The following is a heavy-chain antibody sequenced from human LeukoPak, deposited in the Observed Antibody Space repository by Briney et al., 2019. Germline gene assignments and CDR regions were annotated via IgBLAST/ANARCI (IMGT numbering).Heavy chain of an antibody. CDR2: IYYSGST. J-gene: IGHJ4*02. CDR1: GGSISSYY. Sequence: SETLSLTCTVSGGSISSYYWSWIRQPPEKGLEWIGYIYYSGSTNYNPSLKSRVTISVDTSKNQFSLKLSSVTAADTAVYYCARVRWDYGDYVYDYWGQGTLVTVSS. CDR3: ARVRWDYGDYVYDY. D-gene: IGHD4-17*01. V-gene: IGHV4-59*08.